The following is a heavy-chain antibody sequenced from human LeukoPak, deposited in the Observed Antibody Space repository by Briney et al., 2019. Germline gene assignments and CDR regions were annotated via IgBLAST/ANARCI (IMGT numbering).Heavy chain of an antibody. D-gene: IGHD1-26*01. CDR1: GFTISSSY. CDR3: ARAGAWELHFDY. CDR2: TYVGGGT. Sequence: PGGSLRLSCAASGFTISSSYMSWVRQAPGKGLEWVSLTYVGGGTNYADSVKGRFTISRDNSKNTLYLQMNSLGAEDTAVYYCARAGAWELHFDYWGQGALVTVSS. V-gene: IGHV3-53*01. J-gene: IGHJ4*02.